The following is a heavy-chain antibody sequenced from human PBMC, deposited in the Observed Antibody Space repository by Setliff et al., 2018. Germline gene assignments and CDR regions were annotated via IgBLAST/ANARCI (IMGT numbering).Heavy chain of an antibody. CDR3: AREGGEYSSASNWFDP. CDR1: GGSISRYF. CDR2: HYDSGNI. V-gene: IGHV4-59*01. J-gene: IGHJ5*02. D-gene: IGHD3-22*01. Sequence: PSETLSLTCTVSGGSISRYFWSWIRQSPGKGLELIASHYDSGNILYNPSLNSRVTMSVDTSKNEVALKVTSVTAADTAVYYCAREGGEYSSASNWFDPWGRGTLVTVPQ.